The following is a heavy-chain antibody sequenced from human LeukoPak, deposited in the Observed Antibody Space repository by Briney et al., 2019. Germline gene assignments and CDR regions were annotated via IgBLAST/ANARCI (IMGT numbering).Heavy chain of an antibody. D-gene: IGHD2-2*01. Sequence: SQTLSLTCAIYGDSVSSNSVTWNWIRQSPSRGLEWLGRTYYRSTWYNDYAVSVRGRITVNPDTSKNQFSLHLNSVTPEDTAVYYCARRLTQYDCFDPWGQGILVTVSS. V-gene: IGHV6-1*01. CDR2: TYYRSTWYN. CDR1: GDSVSSNSVT. J-gene: IGHJ5*02. CDR3: ARRLTQYDCFDP.